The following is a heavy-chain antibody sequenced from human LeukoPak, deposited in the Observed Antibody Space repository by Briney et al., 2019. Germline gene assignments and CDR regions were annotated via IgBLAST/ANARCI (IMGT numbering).Heavy chain of an antibody. Sequence: SETLSLTCTVSGGSISSSSYYWSWIRQPPGKGLEWIGYIYYSGSTNYNPSLKSRVTISVDTSKNQFSLKLSSVTAADTAVYYCAGGPWLAYFDYWGQGTLVTVSS. CDR3: AGGPWLAYFDY. CDR2: IYYSGST. CDR1: GGSISSSSYY. J-gene: IGHJ4*02. D-gene: IGHD6-19*01. V-gene: IGHV4-61*01.